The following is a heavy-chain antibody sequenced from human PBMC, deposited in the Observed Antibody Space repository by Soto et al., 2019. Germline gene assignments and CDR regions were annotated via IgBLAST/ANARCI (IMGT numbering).Heavy chain of an antibody. CDR2: VSGSGGST. J-gene: IGHJ4*02. CDR1: GFPLQNCA. V-gene: IGHV3-23*01. CDR3: TNRGGGFDY. D-gene: IGHD3-10*01. Sequence: PGGSLRLSCAVSGFPLQNCAMSWVRQAPGMGLEWISTVSGSGGSTYYADSVRGRFTISRDNSKNELYLQLNSLRAEDTAVYYCTNRGGGFDYWGRGTLVTVSS.